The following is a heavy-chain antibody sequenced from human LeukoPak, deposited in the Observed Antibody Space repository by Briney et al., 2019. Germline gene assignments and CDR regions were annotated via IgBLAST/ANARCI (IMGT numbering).Heavy chain of an antibody. V-gene: IGHV1-69*04. CDR2: IIPILGIA. D-gene: IGHD2-21*02. J-gene: IGHJ3*02. CDR3: ARRCGGDCRDAFDI. Sequence: EASVKVSCKASGGTFSSYAISWVRQAPGQGLEWMGRIIPILGIANYAQKFQGRVTITADKSTSTAYMELSSLRSEDTAVYYCARRCGGDCRDAFDIWGQGTMVTVSS. CDR1: GGTFSSYA.